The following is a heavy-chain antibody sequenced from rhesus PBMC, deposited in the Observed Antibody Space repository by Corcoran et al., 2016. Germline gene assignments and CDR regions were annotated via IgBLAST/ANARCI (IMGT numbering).Heavy chain of an antibody. V-gene: IGHV4-173*01. CDR2: ISGSGGST. D-gene: IGHD3-3*01. Sequence: QLQLQESGPGLVKPSETLSLTCAVSGGSISSNFWSWIRQPPGKGLEWIGRISGSGGSTDYNPSLKRRVTISTDTSKNQFSLKLTSRTAADTAVYYCASGGYNFWTGYYLAYWGQGVLVTVSS. CDR3: ASGGYNFWTGYYLAY. CDR1: GGSISSNF. J-gene: IGHJ4*01.